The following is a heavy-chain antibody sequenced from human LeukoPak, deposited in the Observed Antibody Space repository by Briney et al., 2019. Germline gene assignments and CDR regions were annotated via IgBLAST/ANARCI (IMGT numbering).Heavy chain of an antibody. Sequence: SETLSLACAVYGGSFIDYYWSWIRQPPGKGLEWIGEINHSGSTNYNPSLKSRVTMSVGTSKNQFSLKLSSVTAADTAVYYCARESRTLRDFDYWGQGTLVTVSS. CDR2: INHSGST. CDR3: ARESRTLRDFDY. V-gene: IGHV4-34*01. J-gene: IGHJ4*02. CDR1: GGSFIDYY. D-gene: IGHD2-2*01.